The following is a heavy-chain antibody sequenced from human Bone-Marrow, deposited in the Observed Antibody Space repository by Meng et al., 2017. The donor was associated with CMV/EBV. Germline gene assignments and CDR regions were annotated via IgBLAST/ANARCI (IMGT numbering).Heavy chain of an antibody. J-gene: IGHJ5*02. V-gene: IGHV4-34*01. D-gene: IGHD2-2*01. CDR2: INHSGST. CDR3: ASEDIVVVPAARGHWFDP. CDR1: GRSFSGYY. Sequence: ESQKISCAVYGRSFSGYYWSWIRHPPGKGVEWIGEINHSGSTNYNPSFKSRVTITVDTSKSQFSLKLSSVTAADTAVYYCASEDIVVVPAARGHWFDPWGQGTLVTVSS.